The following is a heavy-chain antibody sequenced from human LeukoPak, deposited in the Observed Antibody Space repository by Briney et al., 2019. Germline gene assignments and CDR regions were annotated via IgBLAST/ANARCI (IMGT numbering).Heavy chain of an antibody. CDR1: GYIFTTYA. Sequence: ASVKVSCKASGYIFTTYAIHWVRQAPGQRPEWMGWINAANGNTKYSPEFQGRISLTRDTSASAAYMELSSLTSDDMAVYFCARGRGTGGSNRDFYYYYYMDVWGTGTTVTVSS. V-gene: IGHV1-3*03. D-gene: IGHD2-15*01. CDR2: INAANGNT. CDR3: ARGRGTGGSNRDFYYYYYMDV. J-gene: IGHJ6*03.